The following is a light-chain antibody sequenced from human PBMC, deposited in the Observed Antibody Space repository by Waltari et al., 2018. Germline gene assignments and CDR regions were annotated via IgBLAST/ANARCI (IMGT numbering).Light chain of an antibody. V-gene: IGLV2-14*01. CDR2: DVS. J-gene: IGLJ1*01. CDR1: SSDVAGYNH. CDR3: SSYASRSTLYV. Sequence: QSALTQPASVSGSPGQSITISCTGTSSDVAGYNHVSWYQQSPGKAPKLLIYDVSARPSGVSNRFSGSKSGNTASLTISGLQAEDEADYYCSSYASRSTLYVFGTGTTVTV.